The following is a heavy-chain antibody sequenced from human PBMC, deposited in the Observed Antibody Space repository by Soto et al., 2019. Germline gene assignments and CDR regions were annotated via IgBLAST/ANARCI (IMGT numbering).Heavy chain of an antibody. V-gene: IGHV3-23*01. CDR3: AKVPQWVLRYHDWFFDY. Sequence: EVQLLESGGGLVQPGGSLRLSCAVSGFSFSNSAMTWVRQAPGKGLEWVSGVSGSGDITYNTDSVKGRFALSRDTSKSVVYLQMRSLRAEDTAVYYCAKVPQWVLRYHDWFFDYWGQGTLVTVSS. CDR2: VSGSGDIT. J-gene: IGHJ4*02. D-gene: IGHD3-9*01. CDR1: GFSFSNSA.